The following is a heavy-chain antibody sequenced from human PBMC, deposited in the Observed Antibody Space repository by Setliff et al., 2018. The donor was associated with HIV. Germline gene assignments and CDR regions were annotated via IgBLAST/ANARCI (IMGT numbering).Heavy chain of an antibody. CDR3: ARASVPSNRHAFDI. CDR1: GYSIASDYS. J-gene: IGHJ3*02. Sequence: SETLSLTCDVLGYSIASDYSWSWIRQSPEKGLEWIASIWHSGTTYYNPSLGNRVTISVDTSKNQFSLKLSSVTAADTAVYYCARASVPSNRHAFDIWGQGTMVTVSS. D-gene: IGHD4-4*01. CDR2: IWHSGTT. V-gene: IGHV4-38-2*01.